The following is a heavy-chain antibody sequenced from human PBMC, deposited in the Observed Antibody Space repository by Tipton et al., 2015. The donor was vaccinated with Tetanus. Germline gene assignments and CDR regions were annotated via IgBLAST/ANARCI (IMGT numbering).Heavy chain of an antibody. CDR2: IGDTEFVT. Sequence: SLRLSREASGFTFSSYPMHWVRQAPGKGLEWVSAIGDTEFVTYYADSLKGRFTISRDNSKNTLSLQMISLRAEDTAIYYCAKSHGYCSGGSCYYYYGMDVWGQGTTVTVSS. D-gene: IGHD2-15*01. J-gene: IGHJ6*02. V-gene: IGHV3-23*01. CDR1: GFTFSSYP. CDR3: AKSHGYCSGGSCYYYYGMDV.